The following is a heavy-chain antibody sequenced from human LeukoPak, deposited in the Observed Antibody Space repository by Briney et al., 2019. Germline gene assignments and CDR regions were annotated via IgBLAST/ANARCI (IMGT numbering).Heavy chain of an antibody. CDR3: ARGADTAMVIFDY. CDR1: GGSISSYY. CDR2: IYYSGST. J-gene: IGHJ4*02. V-gene: IGHV4-59*01. Sequence: KPSETLSLTCTVSGGSISSYYWSWIRQPPGKGLEWIGYIYYSGSTNYNPSLKSRVTISVDTSKNQFSLKLSSVTAADTAVYYCARGADTAMVIFDYWGQGTLVTVSS. D-gene: IGHD5-18*01.